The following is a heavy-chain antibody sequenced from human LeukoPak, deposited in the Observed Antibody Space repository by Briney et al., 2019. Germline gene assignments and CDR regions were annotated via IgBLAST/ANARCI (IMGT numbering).Heavy chain of an antibody. D-gene: IGHD6-13*01. V-gene: IGHV4-38-2*02. CDR1: NYSISSGYY. Sequence: SETLSLTYTVSNYSISSGYYWGWIRQPPGKGLEWIGSIDHSGSTYYNPSLKSRVTISVDTSKNQFSLKLSSVTAADTAVYYCARAIIPNYRIAAAPVPYYYYYYYMDVWGKGTTVTISS. J-gene: IGHJ6*03. CDR2: IDHSGST. CDR3: ARAIIPNYRIAAAPVPYYYYYYYMDV.